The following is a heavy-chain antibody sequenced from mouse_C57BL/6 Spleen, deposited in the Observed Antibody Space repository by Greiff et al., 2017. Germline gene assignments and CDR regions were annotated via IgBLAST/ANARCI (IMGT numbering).Heavy chain of an antibody. CDR1: GYPFTDYN. V-gene: IGHV1-39*01. D-gene: IGHD1-1*01. CDR3: AREGTTVVATGDAMDY. CDR2: INPNYGTT. Sequence: EVQLQQSGPELVKPGASVKITCKASGYPFTDYNMNWVKQSNGKSLEWIGVINPNYGTTSYNQKFKGKATLTVDQSSSTAYMQLNSLTSEDSAVYYCAREGTTVVATGDAMDYWGQGTSVTVSS. J-gene: IGHJ4*01.